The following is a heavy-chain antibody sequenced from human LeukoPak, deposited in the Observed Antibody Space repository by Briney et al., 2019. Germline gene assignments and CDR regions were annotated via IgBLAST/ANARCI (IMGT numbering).Heavy chain of an antibody. D-gene: IGHD6-13*01. Sequence: GGSLRLSCAASGFTFSSYSMNWVRQAPGKGLEWVSYISSSSSTIYYADSVKGRFTISRDNAKNSLYLQMNSLRAEDTAVYYCAKNSYESAAAGLFDYWGQGTLVTVSS. CDR2: ISSSSSTI. J-gene: IGHJ4*02. CDR3: AKNSYESAAAGLFDY. V-gene: IGHV3-48*01. CDR1: GFTFSSYS.